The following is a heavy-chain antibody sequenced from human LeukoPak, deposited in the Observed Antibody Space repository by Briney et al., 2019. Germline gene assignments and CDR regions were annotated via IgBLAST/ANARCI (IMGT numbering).Heavy chain of an antibody. CDR2: IYYSGST. Sequence: SETLSLTCTVSGGSISSYYWSWIRQPPGKGLEWIGYIYYSGSTNYNPSLKSRVTISVDTSKNQFSLKLSSVTAADTAVYYCAGMYSYGYWFDPWGQGTLVTVSS. D-gene: IGHD5-18*01. V-gene: IGHV4-59*01. CDR1: GGSISSYY. CDR3: AGMYSYGYWFDP. J-gene: IGHJ5*02.